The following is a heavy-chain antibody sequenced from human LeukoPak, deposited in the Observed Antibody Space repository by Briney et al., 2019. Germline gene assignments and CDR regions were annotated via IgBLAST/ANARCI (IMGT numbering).Heavy chain of an antibody. Sequence: ASVKVSCKASGYTFASYAMDWVRQAPGQRLEWMGWINAGNGNTKYSQKFQGRVTITRDTSASTAYMELSSLRSEDTAVYYCARDRWWEPTDFSFDYWGQGTLVTVSS. CDR2: INAGNGNT. V-gene: IGHV1-3*01. CDR3: ARDRWWEPTDFSFDY. J-gene: IGHJ4*02. D-gene: IGHD1-26*01. CDR1: GYTFASYA.